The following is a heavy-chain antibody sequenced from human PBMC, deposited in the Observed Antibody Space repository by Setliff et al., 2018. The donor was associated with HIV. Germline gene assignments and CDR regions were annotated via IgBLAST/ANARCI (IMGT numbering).Heavy chain of an antibody. CDR2: INPNSGGT. D-gene: IGHD6-19*01. J-gene: IGHJ6*02. CDR1: FSPFPFSS. V-gene: IGHV1-2*04. Sequence: SFPSSFSPFPFSSMHWVRQAPGQGLEWMGWINPNSGGTNYAQKVQGWVTMTRDTSISTAYMALSRLRSDDTAVYYCARAFLRGGWPYYGMDVWGQGTTVTVSS. CDR3: ARAFLRGGWPYYGMDV.